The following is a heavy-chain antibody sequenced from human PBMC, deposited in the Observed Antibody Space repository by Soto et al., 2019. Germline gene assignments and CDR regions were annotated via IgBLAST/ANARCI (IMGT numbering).Heavy chain of an antibody. Sequence: GGSLRLSCAASGFTFTNAWMSWVRQAPGKGLEWVARIKSKTDGGTTDYAAPVKGRFTISRDASKNTLYLQMNSLKTEDTAVYAAVTELSFRENWF. V-gene: IGHV3-15*01. J-gene: IGHJ5*01. CDR1: GFTFTNAW. CDR2: IKSKTDGGTT. D-gene: IGHD3-10*01. CDR3: VTELSFRENWF.